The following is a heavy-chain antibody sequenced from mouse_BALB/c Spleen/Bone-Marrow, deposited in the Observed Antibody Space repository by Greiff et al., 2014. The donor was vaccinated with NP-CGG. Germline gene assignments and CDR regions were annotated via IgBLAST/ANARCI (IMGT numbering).Heavy chain of an antibody. J-gene: IGHJ4*01. CDR2: INPYNGGT. CDR1: GYSFTGYT. D-gene: IGHD2-14*01. Sequence: EVQLQQSGPELVKPGASMKISCKASGYSFTGYTMNWVKQSHGKNLEWIGLINPYNGGTSYNQKFKGKATLTVDKSSSTAYMELLRLTTEDSAVYYCARKGPYYRYDPYAMDYWGQGTSVTVSS. CDR3: ARKGPYYRYDPYAMDY. V-gene: IGHV1-18*01.